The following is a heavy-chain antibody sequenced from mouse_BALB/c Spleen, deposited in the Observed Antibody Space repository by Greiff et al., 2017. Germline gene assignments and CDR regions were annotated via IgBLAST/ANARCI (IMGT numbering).Heavy chain of an antibody. V-gene: IGHV5-9-4*01. D-gene: IGHD3-3*01. CDR3: ARKSGTGPFFDY. CDR2: ISSGGSYT. J-gene: IGHJ2*01. Sequence: DVQLVESGGGLVKPGGSLKLSCAASGFTFSSYAMSWVRQSPEKRLEWVAEISSGGSYTYYPDTVTGRFTISRDNAKNTLYLEMSSLRSEDTAMYYCARKSGTGPFFDYWGQGTTLTVSS. CDR1: GFTFSSYA.